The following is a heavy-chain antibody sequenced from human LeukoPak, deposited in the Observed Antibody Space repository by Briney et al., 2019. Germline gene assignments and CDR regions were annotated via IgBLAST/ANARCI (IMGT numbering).Heavy chain of an antibody. J-gene: IGHJ4*02. CDR3: SRPYYYGSGDSRYYFDY. D-gene: IGHD3-10*01. CDR2: INPSTGST. V-gene: IGHV1-46*01. CDR1: GYTFTSYY. Sequence: ASVKVSCKASGYTFTSYYMHWERQAPGQGLEWMGIINPSTGSTSYAQEFQGRVTMTRDMSTSTVYMELSSLRSEDTAVYYCSRPYYYGSGDSRYYFDYWGQGTLVTVSS.